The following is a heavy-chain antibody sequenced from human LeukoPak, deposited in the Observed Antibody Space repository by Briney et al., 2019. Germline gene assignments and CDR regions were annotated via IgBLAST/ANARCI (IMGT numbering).Heavy chain of an antibody. Sequence: ASVKVSCKASGYTFTGYYMHWVRQAPGQGLERMGWINPNSGGTNYAQKFQGRVTMTRDTSISTAYMELSRLRSDDTAVYYCARDRYCSSTSCYTTAYFQHWGQGTLVTVSS. CDR1: GYTFTGYY. CDR3: ARDRYCSSTSCYTTAYFQH. D-gene: IGHD2-2*01. V-gene: IGHV1-2*02. J-gene: IGHJ1*01. CDR2: INPNSGGT.